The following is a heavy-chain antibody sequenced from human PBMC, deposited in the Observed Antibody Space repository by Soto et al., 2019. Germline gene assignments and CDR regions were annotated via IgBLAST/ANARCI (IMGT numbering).Heavy chain of an antibody. CDR1: GGSISSGGYS. Sequence: QLQLRESGSGLVKPSETLSLTCTVSGGSISSGGYSWSWIRQSPEKGLEWLGCIYPTGTTYYHPYLKSRVTISVDTSRNQFSLNPTSVTAADTAVYFCARAPPGPSPRWVLWGQGTTVTVSS. J-gene: IGHJ6*02. CDR2: IYPTGTT. CDR3: ARAPPGPSPRWVL. V-gene: IGHV4-30-2*06. D-gene: IGHD3-10*01.